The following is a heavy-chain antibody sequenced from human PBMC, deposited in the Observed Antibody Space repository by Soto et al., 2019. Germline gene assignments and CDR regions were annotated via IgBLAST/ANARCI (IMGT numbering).Heavy chain of an antibody. D-gene: IGHD3-16*02. J-gene: IGHJ6*03. CDR3: ARTVLGPYLLAESFVDYYYYMDV. Sequence: SETLSLTCTVSGGSMSNFYWSWIRQHTGKGLEWIGYVYYSGSTSYNASLKRRVTFSADSSRGQFSLRLKSVTAADTAVYYCARTVLGPYLLAESFVDYYYYMDVWGPGTTVTVSS. CDR2: VYYSGST. V-gene: IGHV4-59*08. CDR1: GGSMSNFY.